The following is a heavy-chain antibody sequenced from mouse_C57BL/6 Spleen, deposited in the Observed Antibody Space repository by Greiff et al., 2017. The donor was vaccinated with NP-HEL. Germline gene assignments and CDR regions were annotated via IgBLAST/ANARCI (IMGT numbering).Heavy chain of an antibody. V-gene: IGHV1-55*01. J-gene: IGHJ4*01. CDR3: ARSPYGSPYYYAMDY. D-gene: IGHD1-1*01. CDR2: IYPGSGST. CDR1: GYTFTSYW. Sequence: VKLQQPGAELVKPGASVKMSCKASGYTFTSYWITWVKQRPGQGLEWIGDIYPGSGSTNYNEKFKSKATLTVDTSSSTAYMQLSSLTSEDAAVYYCARSPYGSPYYYAMDYWGQGTSVTVAS.